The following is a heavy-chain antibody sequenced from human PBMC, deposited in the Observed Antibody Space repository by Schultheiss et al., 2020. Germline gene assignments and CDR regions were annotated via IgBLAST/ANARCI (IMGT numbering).Heavy chain of an antibody. J-gene: IGHJ6*03. CDR1: GFTVSSNY. CDR3: ATETPGYCSGGSCYSYYMDV. Sequence: GGSLRLSCAASGFTVSSNYMSWVRQAPGKGLEWVSVIYSGGSTYYADSVKGRFTISRDNSKNTLYLQMNSLRAEDTAVYYCATETPGYCSGGSCYSYYMDVWGKGTTVTVSS. V-gene: IGHV3-53*01. D-gene: IGHD2-15*01. CDR2: IYSGGST.